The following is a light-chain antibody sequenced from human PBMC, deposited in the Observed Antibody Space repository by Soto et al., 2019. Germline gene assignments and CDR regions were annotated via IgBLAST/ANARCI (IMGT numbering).Light chain of an antibody. J-gene: IGKJ2*01. CDR3: QQTYNTPYT. V-gene: IGKV1-39*01. CDR2: AS. Sequence: ASTLQRGVPSRFIGSGSGTDFTLTITGLQRADSATYFCQQTYNTPYTFGQGTKLEIK.